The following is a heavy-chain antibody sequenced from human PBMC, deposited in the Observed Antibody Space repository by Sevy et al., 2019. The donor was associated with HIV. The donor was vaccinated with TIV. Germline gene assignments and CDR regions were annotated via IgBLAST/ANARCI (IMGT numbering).Heavy chain of an antibody. V-gene: IGHV1-8*01. J-gene: IGHJ4*02. CDR2: MNPNSGNT. D-gene: IGHD7-27*01. CDR1: GYTFTSYD. CDR3: ARGRLTGIGFDY. Sequence: ASVKVSCKASGYTFTSYDINWVRQATGQGLEWMEWMNPNSGNTGYAQKFQGRVTMTRNTSISTAYMELSSLRSEDTAVYYCARGRLTGIGFDYWGQGTLVTVSS.